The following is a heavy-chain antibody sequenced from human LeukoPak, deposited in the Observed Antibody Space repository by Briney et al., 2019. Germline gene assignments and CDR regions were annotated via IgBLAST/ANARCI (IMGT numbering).Heavy chain of an antibody. CDR1: GFTFSSYS. D-gene: IGHD3-3*01. V-gene: IGHV3-21*01. Sequence: GGSLRLSCAASGFTFSSYSMNWVRQAPGKGLEWVSSISSSSSYIYYADSVKGRFTISRDNAKNSLYLQMNSLRAEDTAVYYCARDSPQYYDFWSGEDVWGKGTTVTVSS. CDR2: ISSSSSYI. J-gene: IGHJ6*04. CDR3: ARDSPQYYDFWSGEDV.